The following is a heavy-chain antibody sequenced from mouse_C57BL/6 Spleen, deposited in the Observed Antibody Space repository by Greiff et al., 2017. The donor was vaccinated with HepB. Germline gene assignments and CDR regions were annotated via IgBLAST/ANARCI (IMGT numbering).Heavy chain of an antibody. V-gene: IGHV1-81*01. J-gene: IGHJ2*01. CDR1: GYTFTSYG. D-gene: IGHD1-2*01. CDR2: IYPRSGNT. CDR3: ASHYSFDY. Sequence: QVQLQQSGAELARPGASVKLSCKASGYTFTSYGISWVKQRTGQGLEWIGEIYPRSGNTYYNEKFKGKATLTADKSSSKAYMVLRSLTSEDSAVYFCASHYSFDYWGQGTTLTVSS.